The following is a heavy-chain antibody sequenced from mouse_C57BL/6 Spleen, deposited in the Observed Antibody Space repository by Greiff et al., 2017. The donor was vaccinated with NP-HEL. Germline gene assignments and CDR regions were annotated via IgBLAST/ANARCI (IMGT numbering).Heavy chain of an antibody. D-gene: IGHD2-4*01. J-gene: IGHJ3*01. CDR2: IYPGDGDT. CDR1: GYAFSSSW. CDR3: ALSEYDYDEGWFAY. Sequence: QLQQSGPELVKPGASVKISCKASGYAFSSSWMNWVKQRPGKGLEWIGRIYPGDGDTNYNGKFKGKATLTADKSSSTAYMQLSSLTSEDSAVYFCALSEYDYDEGWFAYWGQGTLVTVSA. V-gene: IGHV1-82*01.